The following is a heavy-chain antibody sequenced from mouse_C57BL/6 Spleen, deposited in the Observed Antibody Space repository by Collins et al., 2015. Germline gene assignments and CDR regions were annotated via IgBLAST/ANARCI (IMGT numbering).Heavy chain of an antibody. CDR2: IFPGTGTT. D-gene: IGHD1-1*01. CDR1: GYTFTSYW. Sequence: QVQLQQSGAELVKPGASVKLSCKTSGYTFTSYWIQWVKQRPGQGLGWIGEIFPGTGTTYYNEKFKGKATLTIDTSSSTAYMQLSSLTSEDSAVYFCARSHYGSSYYYWGQGTTLTVSS. V-gene: IGHV1S132*01. CDR3: ARSHYGSSYYY. J-gene: IGHJ2*01.